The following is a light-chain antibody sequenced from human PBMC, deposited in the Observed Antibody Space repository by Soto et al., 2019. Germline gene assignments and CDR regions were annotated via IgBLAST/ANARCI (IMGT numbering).Light chain of an antibody. Sequence: QSVLTQPPSVSGAPGQRVTISCTGSSSNIGAGYDVHWYQQLPGTAPKLLIYGNSNRPSGVPDRFSGSKSGTSASLAITGLQAEDEPDYYCQSYDISLSGVVFGGGTKVTVL. CDR1: SSNIGAGYD. J-gene: IGLJ2*01. V-gene: IGLV1-40*01. CDR3: QSYDISLSGVV. CDR2: GNS.